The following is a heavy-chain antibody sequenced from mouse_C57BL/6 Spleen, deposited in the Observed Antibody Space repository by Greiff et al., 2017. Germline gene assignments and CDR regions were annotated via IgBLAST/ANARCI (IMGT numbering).Heavy chain of an antibody. J-gene: IGHJ1*03. D-gene: IGHD1-1*01. Sequence: QVQLQQPGTELVKPGASVKLSCKASGYTFTSYWMHWVKQRPGQGLEWIGNINPSNGGTNSNEKFKSKATLTVDKSSSTASMQLSSLTSEDSAVYYCARSDYGTLYWYFDVWGTGTTVTVSS. CDR3: ARSDYGTLYWYFDV. CDR2: INPSNGGT. V-gene: IGHV1-53*01. CDR1: GYTFTSYW.